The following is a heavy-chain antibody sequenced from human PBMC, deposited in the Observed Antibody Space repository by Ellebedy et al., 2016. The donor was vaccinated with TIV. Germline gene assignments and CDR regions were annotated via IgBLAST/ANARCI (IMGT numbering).Heavy chain of an antibody. V-gene: IGHV1-18*01. Sequence: AASVKVSCKASGYALTSYGISWARQAPGQGLELMGWITANNDKTNYEQKFQGRVTTTTDTSTNTAYLELRSLGFDDTAMYYCARVVWNSGRIFDCWGQGTLVTVSS. CDR3: ARVVWNSGRIFDC. CDR2: ITANNDKT. CDR1: GYALTSYG. J-gene: IGHJ4*02. D-gene: IGHD3-10*01.